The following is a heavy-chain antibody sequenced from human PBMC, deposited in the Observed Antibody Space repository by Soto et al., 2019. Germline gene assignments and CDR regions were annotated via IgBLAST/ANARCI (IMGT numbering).Heavy chain of an antibody. J-gene: IGHJ4*02. CDR3: VRSYYDARGYLFFDY. V-gene: IGHV4-39*01. Sequence: SETLSLTCSVSGGSISSSSYSWGWIRQPPGKGLEWIGNIYYSGTTYDNPSLKSRATISVDTSKSQFSLRLSSVTAADTAVYYCVRSYYDARGYLFFDYWGPGTLVTVSS. CDR1: GGSISSSSYS. CDR2: IYYSGTT. D-gene: IGHD3-22*01.